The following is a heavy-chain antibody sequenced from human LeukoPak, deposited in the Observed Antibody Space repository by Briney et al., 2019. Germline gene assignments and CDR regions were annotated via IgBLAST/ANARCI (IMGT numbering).Heavy chain of an antibody. CDR2: IYYSGST. Sequence: SETLSLTCTVSSGSISSSSYYWGWIRQPPGKGLEWIGSIYYSGSTYYNPSLKSRVTISVDTSKNQFSLKLSSVTAADTAVYYCARDSYYYGSGLNYWGQGTLVTVSS. CDR3: ARDSYYYGSGLNY. D-gene: IGHD3-10*01. J-gene: IGHJ4*02. CDR1: SGSISSSSYY. V-gene: IGHV4-39*07.